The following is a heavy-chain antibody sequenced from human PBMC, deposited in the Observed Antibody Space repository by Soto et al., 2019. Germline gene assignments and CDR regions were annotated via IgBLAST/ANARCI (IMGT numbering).Heavy chain of an antibody. Sequence: GGPLRLSWTASEFTFGSYSMNWVRKKQVKGLEWVSYISSSSSTIYYADSVKGRFTISRDNAKNSLYLQMNSLRDEDTALYYCAGTSIAARRGIHFDYWGQGTLVTVSS. D-gene: IGHD6-6*01. CDR3: AGTSIAARRGIHFDY. CDR1: EFTFGSYS. J-gene: IGHJ4*02. V-gene: IGHV3-48*02. CDR2: ISSSSSTI.